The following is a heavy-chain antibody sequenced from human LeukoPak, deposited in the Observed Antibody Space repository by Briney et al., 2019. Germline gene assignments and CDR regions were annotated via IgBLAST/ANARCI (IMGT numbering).Heavy chain of an antibody. CDR1: GFTFSSYA. J-gene: IGHJ4*02. Sequence: GGPLRLSCAASGFTFSSYAMSWVRQAPGKVLEWVSAISGSGGSTYYAVSVKGRFTISRDNSKNTLYLQMNSLRAEDTAVYYCAKILGEVDYWGQGTLVTVSS. CDR2: ISGSGGST. V-gene: IGHV3-23*01. D-gene: IGHD3-16*01. CDR3: AKILGEVDY.